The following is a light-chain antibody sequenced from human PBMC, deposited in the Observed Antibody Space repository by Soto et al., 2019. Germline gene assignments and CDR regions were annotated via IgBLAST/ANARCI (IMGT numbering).Light chain of an antibody. J-gene: IGKJ4*01. V-gene: IGKV1-5*03. CDR1: QSLSSW. CDR2: KAS. CDR3: QKYASYSLT. Sequence: DIQMTQSPSTLSASVGDRVTITCRASQSLSSWLDWYQQKPGKAPKLLIYKASSLESGVPSRFGGSGSGTEFTLTINSLQPDDFATYYCQKYASYSLTFGGGTKVQIK.